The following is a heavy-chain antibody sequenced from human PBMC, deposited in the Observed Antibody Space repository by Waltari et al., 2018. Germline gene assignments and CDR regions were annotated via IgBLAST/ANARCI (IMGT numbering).Heavy chain of an antibody. CDR2: ISPNSIST. Sequence: EVQLLESGGGLVQPGWSLRLSCTASGLSFSTYGMTWVRQAPGKGLEWVSSISPNSISTYYADSVKGRFTISRDNSKSTVILQLSSLRVEDTAIYYCAKGQGGRRWYFDYWGQGSQVTVSS. D-gene: IGHD3-16*01. J-gene: IGHJ4*02. CDR1: GLSFSTYG. CDR3: AKGQGGRRWYFDY. V-gene: IGHV3-23*01.